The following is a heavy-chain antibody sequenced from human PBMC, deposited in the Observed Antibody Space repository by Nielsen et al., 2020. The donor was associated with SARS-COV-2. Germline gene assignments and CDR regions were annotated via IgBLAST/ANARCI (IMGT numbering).Heavy chain of an antibody. CDR1: GGSISSYY. V-gene: IGHV4-59*12. CDR2: IYYSGST. D-gene: IGHD6-6*01. CDR3: ARSVRAARPFDY. J-gene: IGHJ4*02. Sequence: SETLSLTCTVSGGSISSYYWSWIRQPPGKGLEWIGYIYYSGSTNYNPSLKSRVTISVDTSKNQFSLKLSSVTAADTAVYYCARSVRAARPFDYWGQGTLVTVSS.